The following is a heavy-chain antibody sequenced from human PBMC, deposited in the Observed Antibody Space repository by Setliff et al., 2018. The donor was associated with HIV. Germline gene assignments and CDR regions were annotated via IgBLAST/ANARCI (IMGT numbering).Heavy chain of an antibody. D-gene: IGHD2-2*01. J-gene: IGHJ6*03. V-gene: IGHV4-59*01. Sequence: SLTCTVSGGSISGYYWSWIRQPPGKGLEWIGTIFYTGNTNYNPSLKSRVTLSGGMSENQLFLRLTSVTAADTAVYYCVRGFCSSTTCYEDYYYMDVWGKGSTVTV. CDR1: GGSISGYY. CDR3: VRGFCSSTTCYEDYYYMDV. CDR2: IFYTGNT.